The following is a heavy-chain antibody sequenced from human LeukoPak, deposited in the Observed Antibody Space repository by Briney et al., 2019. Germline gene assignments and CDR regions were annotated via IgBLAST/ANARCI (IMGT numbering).Heavy chain of an antibody. CDR2: IRYDGSNK. CDR3: AKDGTDEYSSSSGPGYMDV. D-gene: IGHD6-6*01. V-gene: IGHV3-30*02. J-gene: IGHJ6*03. Sequence: PGGSLRLSCAASGFTFSSYGMHWVRQAPGKGLEWVAFIRYDGSNKYYADSVKGRFTISRDNSKNTLYLQMNSLRAEDTAVYYCAKDGTDEYSSSSGPGYMDVWGKGTTVTVSS. CDR1: GFTFSSYG.